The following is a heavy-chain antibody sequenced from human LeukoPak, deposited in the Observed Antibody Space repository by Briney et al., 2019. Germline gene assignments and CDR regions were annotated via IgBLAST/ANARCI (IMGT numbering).Heavy chain of an antibody. Sequence: VASVKVSCKASGYTFTGYFIHWVRQAPGQGLEWMGWINPNNGGTKYAQKFQDRVTMTRDTSISTAYMELSRLRSDDTAVYYCARDERYDSSGYPFDYWGQGTLVTVSS. CDR3: ARDERYDSSGYPFDY. CDR2: INPNNGGT. V-gene: IGHV1-2*02. J-gene: IGHJ4*02. D-gene: IGHD3-22*01. CDR1: GYTFTGYF.